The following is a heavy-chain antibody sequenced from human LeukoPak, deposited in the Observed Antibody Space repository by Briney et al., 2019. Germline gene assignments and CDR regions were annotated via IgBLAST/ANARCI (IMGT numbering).Heavy chain of an antibody. CDR2: INWNGGST. V-gene: IGHV3-20*04. D-gene: IGHD3-22*01. J-gene: IGHJ5*02. CDR3: ARDSSYDSSGNNWFDP. CDR1: GFTFDDYG. Sequence: GGSLRLSCAAPGFTFDDYGMSWVRQGPGKGLEWVSGINWNGGSTGYADSVKGRFTISRDNAKNSLYLQMNSLRAEDTAFYYCARDSSYDSSGNNWFDPWGQGTLVTVSS.